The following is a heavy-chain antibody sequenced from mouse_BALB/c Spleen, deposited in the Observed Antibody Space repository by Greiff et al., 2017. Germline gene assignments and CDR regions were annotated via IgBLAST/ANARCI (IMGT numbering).Heavy chain of an antibody. V-gene: IGHV1-12*01. J-gene: IGHJ4*01. CDR3: ARAARASYAMDY. CDR1: GYTFTSYN. D-gene: IGHD3-1*01. Sequence: LQQPGAELVKPGASVKMSCKASGYTFTSYNMHWVKQTPGQGLEWIGAIYPGNGDTSYNQKFKGKATLTADKSSSTAYMQLSSLTSEDSAVYYCARAARASYAMDYWGQGTSVTVSS. CDR2: IYPGNGDT.